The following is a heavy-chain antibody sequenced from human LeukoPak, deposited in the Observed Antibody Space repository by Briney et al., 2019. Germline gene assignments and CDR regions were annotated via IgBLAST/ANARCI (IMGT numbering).Heavy chain of an antibody. V-gene: IGHV3-30*19. CDR1: GFTFSTYG. CDR2: ISHNGSNQ. Sequence: GGSLRLSCAASGFTFSTYGMHWVRQAPGKGLEWVAGISHNGSNQYYADSVKGRFTVSRDNSKNTLYLQMNSLRVEDTAVYYCVRDRGAAGWNYFDFWGQGTLVTVSS. D-gene: IGHD6-19*01. J-gene: IGHJ4*02. CDR3: VRDRGAAGWNYFDF.